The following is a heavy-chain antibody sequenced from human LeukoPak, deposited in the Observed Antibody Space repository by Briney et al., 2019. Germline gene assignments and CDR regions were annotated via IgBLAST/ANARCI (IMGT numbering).Heavy chain of an antibody. CDR2: ISAYNGNT. CDR3: ARGEMTGYPHFDY. Sequence: ASVKVSCKASGYTFTSYGISWVRQAPGQGLEWMGWISAYNGNTNYAQKLQGRVTITADKSTSTAYMELSSLRSEDTAVYYCARGEMTGYPHFDYWGQGTLVTVSS. J-gene: IGHJ4*02. V-gene: IGHV1-18*01. CDR1: GYTFTSYG. D-gene: IGHD3-9*01.